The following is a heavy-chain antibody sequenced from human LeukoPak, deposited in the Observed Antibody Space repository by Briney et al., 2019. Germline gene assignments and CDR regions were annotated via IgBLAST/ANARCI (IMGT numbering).Heavy chain of an antibody. Sequence: GGSLRLSCTASGLTFSTSGFNWVRQAPGKGLEWVASIGPTGSDRYHVDSIKGRFTISRDNANNFLYLQMNSLRAEDTAVYYCATETNGRHYDYWGQGTLLTVSS. CDR3: ATETNGRHYDY. D-gene: IGHD1-14*01. V-gene: IGHV3-21*06. CDR2: IGPTGSDR. CDR1: GLTFSTSG. J-gene: IGHJ4*02.